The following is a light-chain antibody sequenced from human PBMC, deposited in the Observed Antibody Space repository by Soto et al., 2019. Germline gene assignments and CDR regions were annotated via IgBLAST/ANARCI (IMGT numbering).Light chain of an antibody. J-gene: IGKJ1*01. CDR1: ESIGTN. CDR3: QQYHQWPPLT. Sequence: EIVMTRSPATLSVSPGERATLSCRASESIGTNLAWYQQKPGQAPRLLIYGASTRAPGLPARFSGLGSGTDFTLTISSLRSEDFAVYYCQQYHQWPPLTFGQGTKLDIK. V-gene: IGKV3-15*01. CDR2: GAS.